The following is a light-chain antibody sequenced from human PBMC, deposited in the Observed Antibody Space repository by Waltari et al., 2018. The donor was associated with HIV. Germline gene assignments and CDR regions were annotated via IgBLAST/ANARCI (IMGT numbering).Light chain of an antibody. V-gene: IGLV1-47*01. CDR3: AAWDDSLSGSTWV. Sequence: QSVLTQPSSASGTLGQRVTMSCSGSTSNIGRNYVYWYQQLPGTAPKLLIYRDKQRPSGVPDRFPGSKSGTSASLAISGLRSEDEADYYCAAWDDSLSGSTWVFGGGTTVTVL. CDR1: TSNIGRNY. CDR2: RDK. J-gene: IGLJ3*02.